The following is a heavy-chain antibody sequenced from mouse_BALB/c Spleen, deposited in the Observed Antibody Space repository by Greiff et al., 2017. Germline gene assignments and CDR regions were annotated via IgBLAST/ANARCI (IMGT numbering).Heavy chain of an antibody. CDR2: IYPGDGST. Sequence: QVQLQQSGPELVKPGASVKMSCKASGYTFTSYYIHWVKQRPGQGLEWIGWIYPGDGSTKYNEKFKGKTTLTADKSSSTAYMLLSSLTSEDSAIYFCARLYYYGNHFDYWGQGTTLTVSS. V-gene: IGHV1S56*01. CDR3: ARLYYYGNHFDY. D-gene: IGHD1-1*01. CDR1: GYTFTSYY. J-gene: IGHJ2*01.